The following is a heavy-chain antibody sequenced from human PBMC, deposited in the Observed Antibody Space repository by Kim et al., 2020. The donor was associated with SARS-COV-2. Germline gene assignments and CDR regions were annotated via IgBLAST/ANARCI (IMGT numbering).Heavy chain of an antibody. CDR2: ISSSSSYI. CDR1: GFTFSSYS. J-gene: IGHJ4*02. Sequence: GGSLRLSCAASGFTFSSYSMNWVRQAPGKGLEWVSSISSSSSYIYYADSVKGRFTISRDNAKNSLYLQMNSLRAEDTAVYYCARGHHCSSTSCHTFDYWGQGTLVTVSS. D-gene: IGHD2-2*02. CDR3: ARGHHCSSTSCHTFDY. V-gene: IGHV3-21*01.